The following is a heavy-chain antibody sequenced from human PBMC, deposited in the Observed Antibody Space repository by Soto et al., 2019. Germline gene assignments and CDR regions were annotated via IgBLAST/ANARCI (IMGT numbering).Heavy chain of an antibody. J-gene: IGHJ5*02. CDR1: GGSISSGGYY. CDR2: IYYSGST. Sequence: QVQLQESGPGLVKPSETLSLTCTVSGGSISSGGYYWRWIRQHPGKGLEWIGYIYYSGSTYYNPSVKSRVTISVDTSKNQFSLKLSSVTAANTAVYYCARVRGVAGTGWFDPWGQGTLVTVSS. CDR3: ARVRGVAGTGWFDP. V-gene: IGHV4-31*03. D-gene: IGHD6-19*01.